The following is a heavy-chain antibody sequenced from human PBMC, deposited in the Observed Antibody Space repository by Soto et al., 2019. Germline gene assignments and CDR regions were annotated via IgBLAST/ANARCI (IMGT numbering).Heavy chain of an antibody. CDR3: ARGVGIAVAGTVSGYYYYGMDV. D-gene: IGHD6-19*01. CDR1: GYTFTSYY. Sequence: GASVKVSCEACGYTFTSYYMHWVRQAPGQGLEWMGIINPSGGSTSYAQKFQGRVTMTADTSTSTVYMELSSLRSEDTAVYYCARGVGIAVAGTVSGYYYYGMDVWGQGTTVTVSS. V-gene: IGHV1-46*01. CDR2: INPSGGST. J-gene: IGHJ6*02.